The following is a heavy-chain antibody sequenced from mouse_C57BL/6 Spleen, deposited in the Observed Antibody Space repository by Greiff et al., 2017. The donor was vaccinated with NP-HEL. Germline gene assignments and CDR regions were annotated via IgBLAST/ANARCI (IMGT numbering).Heavy chain of an antibody. CDR2: ISDGGSYT. J-gene: IGHJ4*01. V-gene: IGHV5-4*01. D-gene: IGHD2-4*01. CDR3: AREEDDYDGYAMDY. CDR1: GFTFSSYA. Sequence: EVKLMESGGGLVKPGGSLKLSCAASGFTFSSYAMSWVRQTPEKRLEWVATISDGGSYTYYPDNVKGRFTISRDNAKNNLYLQMSHLKSEDTAMYYCAREEDDYDGYAMDYWGQGTSVTVSS.